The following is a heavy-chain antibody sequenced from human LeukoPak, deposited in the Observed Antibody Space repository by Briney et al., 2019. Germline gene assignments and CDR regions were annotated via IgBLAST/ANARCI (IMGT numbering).Heavy chain of an antibody. CDR3: AKRYDRCDY. CDR2: ISGSGGST. Sequence: GGSLRLSCAASGFTFSDHYMSWIRQAPGKGLEWVSAISGSGGSTYYADSEKGRFTISRDNSKNTLYLQMNSLRAEDTAVYYCAKRYDRCDYWGQGTLLTVSS. J-gene: IGHJ4*02. D-gene: IGHD3-22*01. CDR1: GFTFSDHY. V-gene: IGHV3-23*01.